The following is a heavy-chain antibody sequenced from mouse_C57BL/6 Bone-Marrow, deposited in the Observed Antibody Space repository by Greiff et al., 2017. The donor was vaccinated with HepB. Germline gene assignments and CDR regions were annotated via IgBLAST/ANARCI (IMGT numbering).Heavy chain of an antibody. CDR2: IYPGDGDT. V-gene: IGHV1-80*01. D-gene: IGHD1-1*01. CDR3: AREGFITTVVAPTMDY. Sequence: QVQLKESGAELVKPGASVKISCKASGYAFSSYWMNWVKQRPGKGLEWIGQIYPGDGDTNYNGKFKGKATLTADKSSSTAYMQLSSLTSEDSAVYFCAREGFITTVVAPTMDYWGQGTSVTVSS. J-gene: IGHJ4*01. CDR1: GYAFSSYW.